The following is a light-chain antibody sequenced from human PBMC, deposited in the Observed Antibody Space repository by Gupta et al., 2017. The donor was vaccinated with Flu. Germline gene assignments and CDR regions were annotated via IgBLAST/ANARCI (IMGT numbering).Light chain of an antibody. J-gene: IGLJ2*01. Sequence: QSALTQPASVSGSPGQSITISCTGTSRDVGVYDYVSWYQQQPGKAPKLMIYGVTNRPSGVSNRFAGSKSGNTASQTISGLQAEDEADYYCSSYTTRSTWLFGGGTRLTVL. V-gene: IGLV2-14*01. CDR3: SSYTTRSTWL. CDR2: GVT. CDR1: SRDVGVYDY.